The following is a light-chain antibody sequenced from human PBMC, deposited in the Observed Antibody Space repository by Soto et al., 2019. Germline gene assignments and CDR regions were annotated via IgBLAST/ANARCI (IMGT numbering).Light chain of an antibody. Sequence: DVPLTQSPSFLSASVGDRVTITCRASQGISSYLAWYQQKPGKAPKLLIYAASTLQSGVPSRFSGSGSATDFTLTISSLQPEDFSTYYCQQLNRYPLFGPGPKVDIK. CDR2: AAS. CDR1: QGISSY. J-gene: IGKJ3*01. V-gene: IGKV1-9*01. CDR3: QQLNRYPL.